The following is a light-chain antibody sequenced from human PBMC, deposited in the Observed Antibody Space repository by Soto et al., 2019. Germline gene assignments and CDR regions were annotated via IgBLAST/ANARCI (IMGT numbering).Light chain of an antibody. Sequence: AIPMTQSPSSLSASVGDRVTITCRASQGIRNDLDWFQQKPGKAPKLLIYAASNLQSGVPARFSGSGSGTDFTLTISSLQPEDFATYYCQQYNSYSRTFGQGTKLEIK. CDR3: QQYNSYSRT. CDR2: AAS. V-gene: IGKV1-6*01. CDR1: QGIRND. J-gene: IGKJ2*01.